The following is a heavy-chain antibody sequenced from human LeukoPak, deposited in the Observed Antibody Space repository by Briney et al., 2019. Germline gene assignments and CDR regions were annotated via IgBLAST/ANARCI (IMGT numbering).Heavy chain of an antibody. Sequence: SETLSLTCAVSGGSISSGGSSWSWIRQPPGKGLEWIGYIYHSGSTYYNPSLKSRVTISVDRSKNQFSLKLSSVTAADTAVYYCARAKYGSVGEVFDYWGQGTLVTVFS. D-gene: IGHD3-10*01. CDR1: GGSISSGGSS. CDR2: IYHSGST. J-gene: IGHJ4*02. V-gene: IGHV4-30-2*01. CDR3: ARAKYGSVGEVFDY.